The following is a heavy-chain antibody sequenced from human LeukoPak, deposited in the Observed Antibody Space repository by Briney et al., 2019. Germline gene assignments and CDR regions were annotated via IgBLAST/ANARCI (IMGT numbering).Heavy chain of an antibody. J-gene: IGHJ6*03. CDR3: ASLTDYYGSGSGYYYYMDV. D-gene: IGHD3-10*01. V-gene: IGHV3-21*01. Sequence: PGGSLRLSCAASGFTFSSYSMNWVRQAPGKGLEWVSSISSSSSYIYYADSVKGRFTISRDNAKNSLYLQMNSLRAEDTAVYYCASLTDYYGSGSGYYYYMDVWGKGTTVTVSS. CDR1: GFTFSSYS. CDR2: ISSSSSYI.